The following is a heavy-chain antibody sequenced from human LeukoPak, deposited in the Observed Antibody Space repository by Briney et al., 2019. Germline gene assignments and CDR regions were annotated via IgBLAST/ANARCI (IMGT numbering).Heavy chain of an antibody. Sequence: SETLSLTCTVSGDFISSINYHWAWIRQPPGKELEWIGSVYYTGRTYNNPSLKTRLSISIDTSSNQFSLKLSSVTAADTAAYFCARRGYYGSGSYWGVFDIWGPGTMVTVSS. V-gene: IGHV4-39*01. J-gene: IGHJ3*02. D-gene: IGHD3-10*01. CDR3: ARRGYYGSGSYWGVFDI. CDR1: GDFISSINYH. CDR2: VYYTGRT.